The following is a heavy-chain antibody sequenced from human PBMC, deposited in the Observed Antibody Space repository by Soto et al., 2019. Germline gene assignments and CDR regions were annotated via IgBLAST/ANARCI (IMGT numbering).Heavy chain of an antibody. CDR3: AKDQIFGVDAAENYYYYGMDV. J-gene: IGHJ6*02. D-gene: IGHD3-3*01. CDR2: ISYDGSNK. V-gene: IGHV3-30*18. Sequence: PGGSLRLSCAASGFTFSSYGMHWVRQAPGKGLEWVAVISYDGSNKYYADSVKGRFTISRDNSKNTLYLQMNSLRAEGTAVYYCAKDQIFGVDAAENYYYYGMDVWGQGTTVTVSS. CDR1: GFTFSSYG.